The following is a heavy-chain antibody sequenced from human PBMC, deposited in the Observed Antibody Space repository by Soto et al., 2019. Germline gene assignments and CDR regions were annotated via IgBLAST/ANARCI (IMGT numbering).Heavy chain of an antibody. D-gene: IGHD1-1*01. Sequence: QVQLQQWGAGLLKPSETLSLTCAVFGGSFSESYWSWIRQSPGKGLEWIGEITSSGSTYYNPSLKSRVTISGDTSKNQFSLGVKSVTAADTAVYYCARGRPAIATRWFDPWGQGTLVTVSS. V-gene: IGHV4-34*02. CDR3: ARGRPAIATRWFDP. J-gene: IGHJ5*02. CDR2: ITSSGST. CDR1: GGSFSESY.